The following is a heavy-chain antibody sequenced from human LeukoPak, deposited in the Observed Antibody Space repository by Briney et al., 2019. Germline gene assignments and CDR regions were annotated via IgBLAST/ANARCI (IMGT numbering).Heavy chain of an antibody. CDR2: IYYSGST. Sequence: SETLSLTCTVSGGSISSYYWTWIRQPPGKGLEWIGHIYYSGSTNYNPSLKSRVTISVDTSKNQFSLQLSSVAAADTAVYYCARGRGYLQYWGQGTLVTVSS. CDR1: GGSISSYY. J-gene: IGHJ1*01. V-gene: IGHV4-59*01. CDR3: ARGRGYLQY.